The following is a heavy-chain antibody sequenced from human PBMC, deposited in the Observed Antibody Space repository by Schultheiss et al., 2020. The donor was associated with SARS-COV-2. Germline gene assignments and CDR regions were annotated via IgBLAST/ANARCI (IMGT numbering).Heavy chain of an antibody. J-gene: IGHJ6*02. V-gene: IGHV3-48*01. CDR2: ISSSSSTI. Sequence: GESLKISCAASGFTFSSYSMNWVRQAPGKGLEWVSYISSSSSTIYYADSVKGRFTISRDNSKNTLYLQMNSLRVEDTAVYYCAKDLYSSSSINYYYGMDVWGQGTTVTVSS. CDR3: AKDLYSSSSINYYYGMDV. CDR1: GFTFSSYS. D-gene: IGHD6-6*01.